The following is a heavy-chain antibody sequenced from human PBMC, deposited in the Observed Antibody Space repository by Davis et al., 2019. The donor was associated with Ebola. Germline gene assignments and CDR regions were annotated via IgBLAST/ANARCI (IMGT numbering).Heavy chain of an antibody. J-gene: IGHJ4*02. D-gene: IGHD6-13*01. CDR2: ISYDGSNK. V-gene: IGHV3-30*04. Sequence: SCKASGGTFSSYAMHWVRQAPGKGLEWVAVISYDGSNKYYADSVKGRFTISRDNSKNTLYLQMNSLRAEDTAVYYCARVSSSSRDYWGQGTLVTVSS. CDR1: GGTFSSYA. CDR3: ARVSSSSRDY.